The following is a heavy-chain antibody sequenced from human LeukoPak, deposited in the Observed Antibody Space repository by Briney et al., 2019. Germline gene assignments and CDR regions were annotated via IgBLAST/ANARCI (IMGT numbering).Heavy chain of an antibody. J-gene: IGHJ4*02. CDR2: INHSGST. CDR3: ARGAARMVEVAPIISFEF. V-gene: IGHV4-34*01. D-gene: IGHD5-24*01. Sequence: SETLSLTRAVYGGSFSGYYWSWIRQPPGKGLEWIGEINHSGSTNYNPSLKSRVTISVDTSKNQFSLKLSSVTAADTAVYYCARGAARMVEVAPIISFEFWGQGTLVTVSS. CDR1: GGSFSGYY.